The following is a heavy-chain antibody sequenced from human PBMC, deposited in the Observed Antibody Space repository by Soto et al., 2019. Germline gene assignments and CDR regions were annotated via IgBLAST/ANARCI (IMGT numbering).Heavy chain of an antibody. V-gene: IGHV6-1*01. J-gene: IGHJ5*02. D-gene: IGHD3-22*01. CDR1: RRSVATGRAA. CDR2: TYYRSKWYN. CDR3: AREDGWSAYDSSGINWFAP. Sequence: LSISDDRFRRSVATGRAAWNWFRECTSRGLEWLGRTYYRSKWYNDYAVSVKSRITINPDTSKNQFSLQLNSVTPEDTAVYYCAREDGWSAYDSSGINWFAPWGQGTLVTVSS.